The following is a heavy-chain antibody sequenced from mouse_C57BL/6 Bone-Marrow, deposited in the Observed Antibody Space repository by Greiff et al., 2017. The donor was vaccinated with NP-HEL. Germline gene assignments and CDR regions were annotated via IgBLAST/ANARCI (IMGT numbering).Heavy chain of an antibody. J-gene: IGHJ2*01. CDR1: GYTFTSYW. Sequence: QVQLQQPGAELVKPGASVKMSCKASGYTFTSYWITWVKQRPGQGLEWIGDIYPGSGSTNYNEKFKSKATLPVDTSSSTAYMQLSSLTSEDSAVYYCAREQIYYYGSSTYYFDYWGQGTTLTVSS. V-gene: IGHV1-55*01. CDR2: IYPGSGST. CDR3: AREQIYYYGSSTYYFDY. D-gene: IGHD1-1*01.